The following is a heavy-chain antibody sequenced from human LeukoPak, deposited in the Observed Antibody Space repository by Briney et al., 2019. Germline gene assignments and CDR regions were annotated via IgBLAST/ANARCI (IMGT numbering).Heavy chain of an antibody. CDR3: AHLTATAYFYDY. Sequence: SGPTLVNPTQTLTLTRTFSGFSLSTSGVAVGWIRQPPGKALEWLAHIYWNADKYYSLSLKTRLTITKDTSKNQVVLTMTNMDPVDTATYYCAHLTATAYFYDYWGQGTLVTVSS. CDR1: GFSLSTSGVA. D-gene: IGHD5-18*01. CDR2: IYWNADK. V-gene: IGHV2-5*01. J-gene: IGHJ4*02.